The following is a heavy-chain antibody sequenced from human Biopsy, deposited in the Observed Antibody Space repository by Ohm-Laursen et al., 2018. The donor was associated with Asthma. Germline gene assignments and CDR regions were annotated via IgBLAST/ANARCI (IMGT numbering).Heavy chain of an antibody. CDR2: IKKDGSEK. Sequence: SLRLSCAASGFTFGDYWMSWVRQAPGKGLEWVANIKKDGSEKYYVDSVKGRFTISRDNAKNSLYLHMNSPRAEDTAVYYCARGGYCTSPTCPWGRYATDVWGQGTTVTVSS. D-gene: IGHD2-2*01. CDR1: GFTFGDYW. CDR3: ARGGYCTSPTCPWGRYATDV. J-gene: IGHJ6*02. V-gene: IGHV3-7*01.